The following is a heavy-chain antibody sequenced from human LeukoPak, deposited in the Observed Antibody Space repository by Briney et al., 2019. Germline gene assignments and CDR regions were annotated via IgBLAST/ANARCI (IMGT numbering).Heavy chain of an antibody. J-gene: IGHJ3*02. D-gene: IGHD6-13*01. Sequence: GGSLRLSFAASGFTFSSYGMHWVRQAPGKGLEWVAVIWYDGSNKYYADSVKGRFTISRDNSKNTLYLQMNSLRAEDTAVYYCARQPIAAAAFDIWGQGTMVTVSS. CDR2: IWYDGSNK. V-gene: IGHV3-33*01. CDR3: ARQPIAAAAFDI. CDR1: GFTFSSYG.